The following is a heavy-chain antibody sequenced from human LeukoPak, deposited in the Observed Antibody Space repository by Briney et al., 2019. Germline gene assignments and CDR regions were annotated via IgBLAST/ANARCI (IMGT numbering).Heavy chain of an antibody. J-gene: IGHJ6*03. CDR2: INPNSGGT. Sequence: ASVKVSCKASGYTFTGYYMHWVRQAPGQGLEWMGWINPNSGGTNYAQKFQGRVTMTRDTSISTAYMELSRPRSDDTAVYYCARDTGYPYYYYYYMDVWGKGTTVTVSS. CDR1: GYTFTGYY. D-gene: IGHD5-12*01. V-gene: IGHV1-2*02. CDR3: ARDTGYPYYYYYYMDV.